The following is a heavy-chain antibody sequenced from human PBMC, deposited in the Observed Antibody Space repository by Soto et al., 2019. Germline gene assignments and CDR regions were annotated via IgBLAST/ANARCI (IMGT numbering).Heavy chain of an antibody. CDR1: GYTFTSYG. J-gene: IGHJ6*03. V-gene: IGHV1-18*03. CDR3: AGVRRYNRTDVRSGLDYYYYCLDV. Sequence: QVPLVQSGAEVKKPGPSVKVSCKASGYTFTSYGISWVRQAPGQGLEWMGWISAYNGNTNYAQKLQGRVTLTTDTSPNTAYMELRSLSSDALAVYYSAGVRRYNRTDVRSGLDYYYYCLDVWGKGTTVTFAS. CDR2: ISAYNGNT. D-gene: IGHD1-1*01.